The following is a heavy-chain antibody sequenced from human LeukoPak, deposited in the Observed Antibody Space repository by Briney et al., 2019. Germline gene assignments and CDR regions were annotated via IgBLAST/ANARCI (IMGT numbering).Heavy chain of an antibody. CDR2: IKQGGIEK. V-gene: IGHV3-7*01. D-gene: IGHD3-3*01. J-gene: IGHJ3*02. CDR1: GFTFSNFW. Sequence: PGGSLRLSCAASGFTFSNFWMSWARQAPGTGLEWVATIKQGGIEKYFVDSVKGRFTISRDDAKNSLYLQMNSLRAEDTAVYYCARTYDFGRGPPGDAFDNWGQGTLVSVPS. CDR3: ARTYDFGRGPPGDAFDN.